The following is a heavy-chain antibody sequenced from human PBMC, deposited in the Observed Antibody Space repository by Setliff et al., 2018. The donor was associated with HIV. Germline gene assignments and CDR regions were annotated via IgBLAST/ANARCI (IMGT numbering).Heavy chain of an antibody. J-gene: IGHJ4*02. Sequence: PSETLSLTCTVSGGSISSYYWSWIRQPPGKGLEWIGCIYTTGSTNYNPSLKSRVTISVDTSKNQFSLKLYSVTAADTAVYYCARAYFGSGIYYWGQGTLVTVSS. D-gene: IGHD3-10*01. V-gene: IGHV4-4*09. CDR2: IYTTGST. CDR1: GGSISSYY. CDR3: ARAYFGSGIYY.